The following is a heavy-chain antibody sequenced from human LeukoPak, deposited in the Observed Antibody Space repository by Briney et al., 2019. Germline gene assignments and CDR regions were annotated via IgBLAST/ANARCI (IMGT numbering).Heavy chain of an antibody. J-gene: IGHJ4*02. CDR3: ARVDLWGQRDFRYY. CDR2: IIPIFGTA. V-gene: IGHV1-69*05. Sequence: SVKVSCKASGYTFTSYGISWVRQAPGQGLEWMGGIIPIFGTANYAQKFQGRVTITTDESTSTAYMELSSLRSEDTAVYYCARVDLWGQRDFRYYWGQGTLVTVSS. CDR1: GYTFTSYG. D-gene: IGHD2/OR15-2a*01.